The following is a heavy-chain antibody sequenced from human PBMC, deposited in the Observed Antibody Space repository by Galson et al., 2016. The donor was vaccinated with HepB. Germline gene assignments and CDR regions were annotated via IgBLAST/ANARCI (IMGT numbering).Heavy chain of an antibody. J-gene: IGHJ4*02. Sequence: SETLSLTCSVSGYSISSGFYWGWVRQPPGKGLEWIGRTHHSGLTHYNPALKSRVTISLDTSENQFSLRLSSVTAADTAMYYCARLEGGLIDNWGQGTLVTVSS. CDR3: ARLEGGLIDN. CDR1: GYSISSGFY. D-gene: IGHD1-26*01. CDR2: THHSGLT. V-gene: IGHV4-38-2*01.